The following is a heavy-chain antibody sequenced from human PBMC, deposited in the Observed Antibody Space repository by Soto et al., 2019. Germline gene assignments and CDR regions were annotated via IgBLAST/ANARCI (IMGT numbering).Heavy chain of an antibody. D-gene: IGHD1-7*01. Sequence: GSLRLSCASSGXTFSDYYMSWIRQAPGKGLEWVSYISSSGSTIYYADSVKGRFSISRYNAKNSLYLQMNILRAEYTAVYYFARDRWKYAFDYWGQGTLGTVSS. CDR1: GXTFSDYY. V-gene: IGHV3-11*01. CDR2: ISSSGSTI. CDR3: ARDRWKYAFDY. J-gene: IGHJ4*02.